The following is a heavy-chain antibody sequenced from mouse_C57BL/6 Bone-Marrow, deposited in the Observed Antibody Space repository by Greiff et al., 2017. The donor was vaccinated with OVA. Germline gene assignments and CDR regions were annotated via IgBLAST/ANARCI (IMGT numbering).Heavy chain of an antibody. CDR2: IHPNSGST. CDR3: ARDSSGPWFAY. Sequence: VQLQQPGAELVMPGASVKLSCKASGYTFTSYWMHWVKQRPGQGLEWIGMIHPNSGSTNYNEKFKSKATLTVDKSSSTAYMQLSSLTSEDSAVYYCARDSSGPWFAYWGQGTLVTVSA. CDR1: GYTFTSYW. J-gene: IGHJ3*01. V-gene: IGHV1-64*01. D-gene: IGHD3-2*02.